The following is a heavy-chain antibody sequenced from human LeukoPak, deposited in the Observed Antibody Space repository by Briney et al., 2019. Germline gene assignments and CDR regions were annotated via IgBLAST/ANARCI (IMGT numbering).Heavy chain of an antibody. CDR3: ARLNPASYYYYYYGMDV. J-gene: IGHJ6*02. CDR1: GYTFTSYD. D-gene: IGHD6-6*01. CDR2: MNPNSGNT. V-gene: IGHV1-8*01. Sequence: GASVKVSCKASGYTFTSYDINWVRQAPGQGLEWMGWMNPNSGNTGYAQKFQGRVTMTRNTSISTAYMELSSLRSEDTAVYYCARLNPASYYYYYYGMDVWGQGTTVTVSS.